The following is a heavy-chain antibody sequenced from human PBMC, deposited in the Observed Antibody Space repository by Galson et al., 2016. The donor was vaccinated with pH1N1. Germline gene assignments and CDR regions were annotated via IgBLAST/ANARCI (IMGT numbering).Heavy chain of an antibody. J-gene: IGHJ5*02. CDR3: ATGSGNSWFDP. V-gene: IGHV1-2*02. D-gene: IGHD3-10*01. CDR1: GYTFIVHY. CDR2: INPNSGGT. Sequence: SVKVSCKASGYTFIVHYIHWARQAPGHRLEWMGWINPNSGGTNYAQNFQGRVTLTRDTSINTAYMELSNLTSDDTAVYYCATGSGNSWFDPWGQGTLVTVSS.